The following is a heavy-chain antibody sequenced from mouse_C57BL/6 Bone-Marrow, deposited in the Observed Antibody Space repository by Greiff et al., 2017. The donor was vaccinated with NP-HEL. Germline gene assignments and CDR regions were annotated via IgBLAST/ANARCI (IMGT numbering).Heavy chain of an antibody. V-gene: IGHV5-4*01. J-gene: IGHJ4*01. D-gene: IGHD1-1*01. CDR1: GFTFSSYA. CDR2: ISDGGSYT. Sequence: KLMESGGGLVKPGGSLKLSCAASGFTFSSYAMSWVRQTPEKRLEWVATISDGGSYTYYPDNVKGRFTISRDNAKNNLYLQMSHLKSEDTAMYYCARDQSSYDYYAMDYWGQGTSVTVSS. CDR3: ARDQSSYDYYAMDY.